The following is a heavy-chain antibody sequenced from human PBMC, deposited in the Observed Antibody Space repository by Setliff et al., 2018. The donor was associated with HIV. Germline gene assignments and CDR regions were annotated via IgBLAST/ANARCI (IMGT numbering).Heavy chain of an antibody. D-gene: IGHD3-22*01. CDR2: IIPIFGTP. CDR1: GGTFRSNA. Sequence: SVKVSCKASGGTFRSNAISWLRQAPGQGLECMGGIIPIFGTPNYAQKFQGRLTITADESTDTAYMELSSLRSEDTAVYYCARDNYYDSSGAIGYWGQGTLVTVSS. V-gene: IGHV1-69*13. J-gene: IGHJ4*02. CDR3: ARDNYYDSSGAIGY.